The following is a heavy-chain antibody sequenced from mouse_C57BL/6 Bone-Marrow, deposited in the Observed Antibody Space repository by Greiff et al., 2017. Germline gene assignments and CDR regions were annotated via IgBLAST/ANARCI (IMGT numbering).Heavy chain of an antibody. D-gene: IGHD1-1*01. J-gene: IGHJ4*01. CDR2: ISSGGSYT. CDR3: ARSTTVVVPMDY. Sequence: EVKVVESGGDLVKPGGSLKLSCAASGFTFSSYGMSWVRQTPDKRLEWVATISSGGSYTYYPDSVKGRFTISRDNAKNTLYLQMSSLKSEDTAMYYCARSTTVVVPMDYWGQGTSVTVSS. V-gene: IGHV5-6*01. CDR1: GFTFSSYG.